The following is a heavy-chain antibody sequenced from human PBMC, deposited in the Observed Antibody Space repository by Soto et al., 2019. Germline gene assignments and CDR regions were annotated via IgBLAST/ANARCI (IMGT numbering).Heavy chain of an antibody. J-gene: IGHJ4*02. CDR2: INHSGST. V-gene: IGHV4-34*01. CDR1: GGSFSSYY. Sequence: SETLSLTCAVYGGSFSSYYWTWIRQPPGKGLEWIGEINHSGSTNYNPSLKSRVTISVDTSKNQFSLKLSSVTAADTAVYYCARSRSSGCFDYWGQGTLVTVSS. D-gene: IGHD3-22*01. CDR3: ARSRSSGCFDY.